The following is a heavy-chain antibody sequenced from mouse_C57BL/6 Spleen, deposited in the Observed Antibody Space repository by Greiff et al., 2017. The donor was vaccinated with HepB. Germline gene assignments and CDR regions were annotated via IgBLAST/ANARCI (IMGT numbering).Heavy chain of an antibody. CDR3: ARAGTTVVGRYAMDY. CDR1: GYTFTSYG. J-gene: IGHJ4*01. Sequence: QVQLQQSGAELARPGASVKLSCKASGYTFTSYGISWVKQRTGQGLEWIGEIYPRSGNTYYNEKFKGKATLTADKSSSTAYMELRSLTSEDSAVYFCARAGTTVVGRYAMDYWGQGTSVTVSS. CDR2: IYPRSGNT. D-gene: IGHD1-1*01. V-gene: IGHV1-81*01.